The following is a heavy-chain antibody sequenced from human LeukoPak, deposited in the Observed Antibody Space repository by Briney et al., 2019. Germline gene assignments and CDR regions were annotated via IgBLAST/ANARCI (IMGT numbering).Heavy chain of an antibody. CDR1: GGSISSSSYY. Sequence: SGTLSLTCTVSGGSISSSSYYWGWVRQPPEKGLEWIGSIYYSGSTYYNPSLKSRVTISVDTSKNQFSLKLSSVTAADTAVYYCARAGITGDYFDYWGQGTLVTVSS. J-gene: IGHJ4*02. CDR2: IYYSGST. V-gene: IGHV4-39*07. CDR3: ARAGITGDYFDY. D-gene: IGHD1-20*01.